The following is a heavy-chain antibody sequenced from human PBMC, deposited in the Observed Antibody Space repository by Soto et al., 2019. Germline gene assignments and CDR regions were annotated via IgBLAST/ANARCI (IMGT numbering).Heavy chain of an antibody. CDR3: ARGSRPFRSSTSCAMGY. Sequence: GASVKVSCKASGYTFTSYDINWVRQATGQGLEWMGWVNPNSGNTGYAQKFQGRVTMTRNTSISTAYMELSSLRSEDTAVYYCARGSRPFRSSTSCAMGYWGQGTLVTVSS. D-gene: IGHD2-2*01. V-gene: IGHV1-8*01. J-gene: IGHJ4*02. CDR1: GYTFTSYD. CDR2: VNPNSGNT.